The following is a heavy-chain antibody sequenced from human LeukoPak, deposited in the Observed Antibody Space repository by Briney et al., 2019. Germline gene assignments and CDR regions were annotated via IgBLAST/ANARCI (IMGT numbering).Heavy chain of an antibody. D-gene: IGHD3-16*01. CDR1: GFIFTSYS. V-gene: IGHV3-48*01. Sequence: PGGSLRLSCAASGFIFTSYSMNWVRQAPGKGLEWISYISSSSSTIYYADSVRGRFTISRDNAKNSLYLQMNSLRAEDTAVYYCARRRSGMISIDYWGQGTLVTVSS. J-gene: IGHJ4*02. CDR3: ARRRSGMISIDY. CDR2: ISSSSSTI.